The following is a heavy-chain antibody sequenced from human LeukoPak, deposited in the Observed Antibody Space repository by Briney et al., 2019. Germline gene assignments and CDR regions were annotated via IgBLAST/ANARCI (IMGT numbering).Heavy chain of an antibody. Sequence: GGSLRLSCAASGFTFSNYAMSWVRQAPGKGLEWVSGISGSGGSTYYADSVKGRFTISRDNSKNTLYLQMNSLRAEDTAVYYCAKGSRAAGYYFDYWGQGTLVTVSS. CDR2: ISGSGGST. V-gene: IGHV3-23*01. D-gene: IGHD6-25*01. J-gene: IGHJ4*02. CDR3: AKGSRAAGYYFDY. CDR1: GFTFSNYA.